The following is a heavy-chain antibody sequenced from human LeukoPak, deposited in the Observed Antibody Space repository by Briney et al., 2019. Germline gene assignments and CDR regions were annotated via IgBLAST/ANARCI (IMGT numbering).Heavy chain of an antibody. CDR2: IRQDGSAR. Sequence: GGSLRLSCAGSGFTFSHYWMSWVRQAPGKGLEWVANIRQDGSARSYVDSVKGRFTISRDNAKDSLFLQLDSLRAGDTAVYYCARIGWPSNGGWYFGQWGQGTLVTVSS. D-gene: IGHD6-19*01. CDR3: ARIGWPSNGGWYFGQ. J-gene: IGHJ4*02. V-gene: IGHV3-7*01. CDR1: GFTFSHYW.